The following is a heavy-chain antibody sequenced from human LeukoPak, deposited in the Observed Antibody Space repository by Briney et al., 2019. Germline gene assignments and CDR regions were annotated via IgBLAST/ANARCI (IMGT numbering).Heavy chain of an antibody. Sequence: NPGGSLKLSCKGSGYIFTDYWITWVRQMPGKGLEWMGIVYPRNSESRYSPSFQGQVTISADKSITTAYLQWSSLKASDTAIYFCARARHSASDTQGFDSWGQGTLVTVSS. CDR1: GYIFTDYW. V-gene: IGHV5-51*01. CDR2: VYPRNSES. J-gene: IGHJ4*02. D-gene: IGHD5-12*01. CDR3: ARARHSASDTQGFDS.